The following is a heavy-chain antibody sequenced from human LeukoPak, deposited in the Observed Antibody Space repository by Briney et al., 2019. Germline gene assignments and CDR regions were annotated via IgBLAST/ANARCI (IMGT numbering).Heavy chain of an antibody. D-gene: IGHD6-13*01. Sequence: GGPLRLSCAASGFTFSSYAMSWVRQAPGKGLEWVSAISGSGGSTYYADSVKGRFTISRDNSKNTLYLQMNSLRAEDTAVYYCAKLSYIAAAAPHFDYWGQGTLVTVSS. CDR2: ISGSGGST. J-gene: IGHJ4*02. CDR3: AKLSYIAAAAPHFDY. V-gene: IGHV3-23*01. CDR1: GFTFSSYA.